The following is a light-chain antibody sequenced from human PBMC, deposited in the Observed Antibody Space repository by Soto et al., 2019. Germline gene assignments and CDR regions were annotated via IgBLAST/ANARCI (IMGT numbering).Light chain of an antibody. CDR2: DVS. J-gene: IGLJ1*01. Sequence: QSVLTQPASVSGSPGQSITISCPGTSSDVGAYNSVAWYQHNPGKAPKLMIYDVSNRPSGVSSRFSGSKSANTASLSISGLQADDEADYYCSSYTSSSTLVFGTGTKLTVL. V-gene: IGLV2-14*01. CDR3: SSYTSSSTLV. CDR1: SSDVGAYNS.